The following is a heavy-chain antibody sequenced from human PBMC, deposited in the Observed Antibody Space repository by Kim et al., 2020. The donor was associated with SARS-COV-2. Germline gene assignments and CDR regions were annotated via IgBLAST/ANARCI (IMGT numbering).Heavy chain of an antibody. V-gene: IGHV3-53*01. D-gene: IGHD6-13*01. Sequence: DSVKGRFTISRDNSKNTLYLQMNSLRAEDTAVYYCARVLGYSSRWYYFDYWGQGTLVTVSS. J-gene: IGHJ4*02. CDR3: ARVLGYSSRWYYFDY.